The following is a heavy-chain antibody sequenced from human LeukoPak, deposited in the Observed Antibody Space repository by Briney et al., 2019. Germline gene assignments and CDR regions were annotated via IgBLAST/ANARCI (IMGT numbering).Heavy chain of an antibody. CDR2: ISSSSSTI. CDR3: ARHLGDGYNAGAFDI. Sequence: PGGSLRLSCAASGFTFSSYSMNWVRQAPGKGLEWVSYISSSSSTIYYADSVKGRFTISRDNAKNSLYLQMNSLRAEDTGVYYCARHLGDGYNAGAFDIWGQGTMVTVSS. V-gene: IGHV3-48*04. J-gene: IGHJ3*02. CDR1: GFTFSSYS. D-gene: IGHD5-24*01.